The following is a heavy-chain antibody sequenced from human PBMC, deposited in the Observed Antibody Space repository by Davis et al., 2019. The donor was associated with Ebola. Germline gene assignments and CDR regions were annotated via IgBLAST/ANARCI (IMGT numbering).Heavy chain of an antibody. CDR2: IWYDGSNK. CDR1: GFTFSSYG. V-gene: IGHV3-33*06. CDR3: AKDPGGYYSNFDY. D-gene: IGHD3-10*01. J-gene: IGHJ4*02. Sequence: GESLKISCVASGFTFSSYGMHWVRQAPGKGLEWVAVIWYDGSNKYYADSVKGRFTISRDNSKNTLYLQMNSLRAEDTALYYCAKDPGGYYSNFDYWGQGTLVTVSS.